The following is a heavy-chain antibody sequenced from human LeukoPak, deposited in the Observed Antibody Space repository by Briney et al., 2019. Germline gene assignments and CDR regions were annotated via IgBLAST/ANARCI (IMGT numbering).Heavy chain of an antibody. J-gene: IGHJ4*02. CDR2: IRYDGSSK. CDR3: AKDRAAWSGYSYPYFDY. Sequence: GGSLRLSCAASGFTFSSYGMHWVRQAPDKGLEWVAFIRYDGSSKYSADSVKGRFTISRDNSKNTLSLQMNSLRAEDTAVYYCAKDRAAWSGYSYPYFDYWDQGTLVTVSS. D-gene: IGHD3-3*01. V-gene: IGHV3-30*02. CDR1: GFTFSSYG.